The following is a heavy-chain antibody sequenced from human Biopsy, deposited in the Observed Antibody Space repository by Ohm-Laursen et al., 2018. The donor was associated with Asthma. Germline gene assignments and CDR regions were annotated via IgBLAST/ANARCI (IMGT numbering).Heavy chain of an antibody. CDR2: IYSGGTS. CDR3: TTGIDY. Sequence: SLRLSCAASGFTFSSYGMHWVRQAPGKGLEWVSVIYSGGTSHTADSVRGRFTISRDFSKNTLYLQMNSLRAEDTAVYYCTTGIDYWGQGTLVTVSS. V-gene: IGHV3-NL1*01. J-gene: IGHJ4*02. CDR1: GFTFSSYG.